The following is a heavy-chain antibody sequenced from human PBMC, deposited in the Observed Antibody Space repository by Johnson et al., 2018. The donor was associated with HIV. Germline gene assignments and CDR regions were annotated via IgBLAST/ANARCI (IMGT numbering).Heavy chain of an antibody. Sequence: QVLLVESGVGVVQPGRSLRLSCAASGFTFSSYGMHWVRQAPGKGLAWVAVIWYDGSNTYYADSVKGRLTISRDNSKNTLYLQMNILRAEDTAVYYCAKDHPQMATIVGAFDIWGQGTMVTVSS. CDR1: GFTFSSYG. V-gene: IGHV3-33*06. J-gene: IGHJ3*02. CDR3: AKDHPQMATIVGAFDI. CDR2: IWYDGSNT. D-gene: IGHD5-24*01.